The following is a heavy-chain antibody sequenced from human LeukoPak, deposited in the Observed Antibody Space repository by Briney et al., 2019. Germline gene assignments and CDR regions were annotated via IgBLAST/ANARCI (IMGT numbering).Heavy chain of an antibody. V-gene: IGHV4-39*01. CDR1: GGSISSSSYY. CDR2: IYYSGST. Sequence: SETLSLTRTVSGGSISSSSYYWGWIRQPPGKGLEWIGSIYYSGSTYYNPSLKSRVTISVDTSKNQFSLKLSYVTAADTAVHFCARRRPSHYFDYWGKGTLVTVSS. J-gene: IGHJ4*02. CDR3: ARRRPSHYFDY.